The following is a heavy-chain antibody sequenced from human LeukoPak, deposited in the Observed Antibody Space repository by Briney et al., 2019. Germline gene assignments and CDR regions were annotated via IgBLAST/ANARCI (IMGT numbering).Heavy chain of an antibody. CDR2: IYTGGTT. J-gene: IGHJ6*03. CDR1: GFSVSNNY. CDR3: ARDSYFGDNYYYIYYMDV. Sequence: GGSLRLSCAASGFSVSNNYMSWVRQAQGKGLEWVSVIYTGGTTYYADFVKGRFTVSRDNSKNTVYLQMNSLRAEDTAVYYCARDSYFGDNYYYIYYMDVWGKGTTVTVSS. V-gene: IGHV3-53*01. D-gene: IGHD3-10*01.